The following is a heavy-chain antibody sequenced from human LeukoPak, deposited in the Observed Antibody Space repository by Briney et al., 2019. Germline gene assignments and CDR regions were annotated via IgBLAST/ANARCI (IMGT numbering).Heavy chain of an antibody. Sequence: SETLSLTCTVSGGSISSYYWSWLRQPPGKGLEWIGYIYYSGSTNYNPSLKSRVTISVDTSNNQFSLKLSSVTAADTAVYYCARNYYDSSGPEHDAFDIWGQGTMVTVSS. J-gene: IGHJ3*02. V-gene: IGHV4-59*01. D-gene: IGHD3-22*01. CDR3: ARNYYDSSGPEHDAFDI. CDR1: GGSISSYY. CDR2: IYYSGST.